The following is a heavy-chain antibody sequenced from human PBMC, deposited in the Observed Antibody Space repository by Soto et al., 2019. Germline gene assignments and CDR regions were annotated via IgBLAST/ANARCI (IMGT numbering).Heavy chain of an antibody. J-gene: IGHJ4*02. CDR3: ARPYFEYDILTGYYYFDY. V-gene: IGHV3-23*01. D-gene: IGHD3-9*01. CDR2: ISGSGGST. Sequence: GGSLRLSCAASGFTCSSYAMSWVRQAPGKGLEWVSAISGSGGSTYYADSVKGRFTISRDNSKNTLYLQMNSLRAEGTAVYYYARPYFEYDILTGYYYFDYWGQGTLVTVSS. CDR1: GFTCSSYA.